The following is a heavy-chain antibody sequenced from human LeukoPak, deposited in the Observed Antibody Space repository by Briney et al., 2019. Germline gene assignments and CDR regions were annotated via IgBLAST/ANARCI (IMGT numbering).Heavy chain of an antibody. Sequence: SVKVSCKASGGTFSSYAISWVRQAPGQGLEWMGGIIPIFGTANYAQKFQGRVTITADESTSTAYMELSSLRFEDTAVYYCAREAYGDSSPAFDYWGQGTLVTVSS. CDR2: IIPIFGTA. CDR1: GGTFSSYA. D-gene: IGHD4-17*01. CDR3: AREAYGDSSPAFDY. J-gene: IGHJ4*02. V-gene: IGHV1-69*01.